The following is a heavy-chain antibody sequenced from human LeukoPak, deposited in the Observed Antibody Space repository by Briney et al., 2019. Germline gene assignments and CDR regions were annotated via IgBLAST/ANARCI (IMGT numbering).Heavy chain of an antibody. CDR2: INNDGSST. V-gene: IGHV3-74*01. J-gene: IGHJ5*02. Sequence: PGGPLRLSCAASGFTFSSYWMHWVRHAPGKGLVWVSRINNDGSSTSYADSVKGRFTISRDNAKNTLYLQMNSLRAEDTAVYYCARPTKEGSSWYWWFDPWGQGTLVTVSS. CDR1: GFTFSSYW. D-gene: IGHD6-13*01. CDR3: ARPTKEGSSWYWWFDP.